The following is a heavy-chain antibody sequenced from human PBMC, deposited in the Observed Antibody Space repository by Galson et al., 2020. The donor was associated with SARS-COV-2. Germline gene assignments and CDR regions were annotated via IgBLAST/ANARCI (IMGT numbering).Heavy chain of an antibody. CDR1: GFTFNNYG. J-gene: IGHJ4*02. V-gene: IGHV3-30*18. Sequence: GESLKISCGASGFTFNNYGMHWVRQAPGKGLEWVAGISFDGNNKYHADSVKGRLTISRDNSKSTLYLQMNSLRTEDTAVYYCAKDTKLLWFGDSADYFNHWGQGTLVTVSS. D-gene: IGHD3-10*01. CDR3: AKDTKLLWFGDSADYFNH. CDR2: ISFDGNNK.